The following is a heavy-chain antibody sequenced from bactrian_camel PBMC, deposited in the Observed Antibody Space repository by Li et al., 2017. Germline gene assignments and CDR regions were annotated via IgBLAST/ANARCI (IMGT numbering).Heavy chain of an antibody. CDR1: GFTSNGCS. CDR2: IDCDGIT. V-gene: IGHV3S55*01. Sequence: QVQLVESGGGSVQDGGSLRLSCTAPGFTSNGCSMGWFRQAPGKEREGVAAIDCDGITSAADSVKGRFTISKEDAKRTLYLQMNSLEPEDSAKYYCAAVTYSGCTVVTPFSEFGYQGQGTQVTVS. D-gene: IGHD6*01. J-gene: IGHJ6*01. CDR3: AAVTYSGCTVVTPFSEFGY.